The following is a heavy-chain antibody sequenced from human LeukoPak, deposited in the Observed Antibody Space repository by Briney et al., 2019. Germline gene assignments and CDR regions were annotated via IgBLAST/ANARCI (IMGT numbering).Heavy chain of an antibody. D-gene: IGHD3-22*01. J-gene: IGHJ4*02. CDR1: GFTFSSYN. V-gene: IGHV3-21*01. Sequence: GGSLRLSCAASGFTFSSYNMNWVRQAPGKGLEWVSSISSSSGYIYYADSVKGRFTISRDNAKNSLYLQINSLRAEDTAVYYCATRGRGYNFHYWGQGSLVTVSS. CDR2: ISSSSGYI. CDR3: ATRGRGYNFHY.